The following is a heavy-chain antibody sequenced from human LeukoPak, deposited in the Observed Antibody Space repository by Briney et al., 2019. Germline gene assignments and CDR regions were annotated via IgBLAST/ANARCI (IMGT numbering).Heavy chain of an antibody. CDR2: ISDTGATT. V-gene: IGHV3-23*01. CDR1: GFTVSSNY. D-gene: IGHD2-15*01. J-gene: IGHJ4*02. CDR3: AKLYCAGRNCYSSRDYLDY. Sequence: LSGGSLRLSCAASGFTVSSNYMTWVRQAPGKGLEWVSAISDTGATTYYADSGDGRFIISRDNSQNTLYLLMNSLRAEDTAVYYCAKLYCAGRNCYSSRDYLDYWGQGSLVTVSS.